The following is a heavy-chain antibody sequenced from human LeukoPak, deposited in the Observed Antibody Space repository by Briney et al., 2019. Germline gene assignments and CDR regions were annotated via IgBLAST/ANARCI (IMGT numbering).Heavy chain of an antibody. CDR1: GGSLSGYY. V-gene: IGHV4-34*01. D-gene: IGHD6-13*01. CDR2: INHSGST. CDR3: ARSGIAAAGTDY. J-gene: IGHJ4*02. Sequence: PSETLSLTCAVYGGSLSGYYWSWIRQPPGKGLEWIGEINHSGSTNYNPSLKSRVTISVDTSKNQFSLKLSSVTAADTAVYYCARSGIAAAGTDYWGQGTLVTVSS.